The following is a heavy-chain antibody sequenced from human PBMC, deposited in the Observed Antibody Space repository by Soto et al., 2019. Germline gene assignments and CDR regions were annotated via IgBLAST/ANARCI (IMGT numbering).Heavy chain of an antibody. CDR2: IYYSGST. CDR1: GGSISSSSYY. V-gene: IGHV4-39*01. CDR3: ASLAYYDYIGGRPVLFDY. J-gene: IGHJ4*02. D-gene: IGHD3-16*01. Sequence: SETLSLTCTVSGGSISSSSYYWGWIRQPPGKGLEWIGSIYYSGSTYYNPSLKSRVTISVDTSKNQFSLKLSSVTAADTAVYYCASLAYYDYIGGRPVLFDYWGQGTLVTVSS.